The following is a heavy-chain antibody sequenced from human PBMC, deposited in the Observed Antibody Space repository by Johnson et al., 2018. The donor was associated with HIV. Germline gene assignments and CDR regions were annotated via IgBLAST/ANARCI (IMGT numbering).Heavy chain of an antibody. CDR1: GFTFGDYA. V-gene: IGHV3-NL1*01. CDR3: AKDLYYYGPDAFYI. CDR2: LFSGGTT. J-gene: IGHJ3*02. Sequence: QVQLVESGGGVVQPGGSLRLSCPTSGFTFGDYAMNWVRQAPGKGLEWVSVLFSGGTTYYADSVKGRFTISRDNSKNTLFLQMNSLRAEDTAVYYCAKDLYYYGPDAFYIWGQGTMVTVSS. D-gene: IGHD3-10*01.